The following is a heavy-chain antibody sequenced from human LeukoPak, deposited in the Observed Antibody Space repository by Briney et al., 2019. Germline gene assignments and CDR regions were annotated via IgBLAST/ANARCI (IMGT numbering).Heavy chain of an antibody. J-gene: IGHJ4*02. V-gene: IGHV3-15*01. Sequence: GGSLRLSCAASGFTFSNAWMSWVRQAPGKGLEWVGRIKSKTDGGTTDYAAPVKGRFTISRDDSKNTLYLQMNSLKTEDTAVYYRTTAGWELYYFDYWGQGTLVTVSS. CDR3: TTAGWELYYFDY. CDR2: IKSKTDGGTT. CDR1: GFTFSNAW. D-gene: IGHD1-26*01.